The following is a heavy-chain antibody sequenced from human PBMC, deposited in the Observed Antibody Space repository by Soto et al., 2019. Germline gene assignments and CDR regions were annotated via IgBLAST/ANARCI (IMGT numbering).Heavy chain of an antibody. V-gene: IGHV3-23*01. CDR3: AKEGGGGTAMVTSYFDY. Sequence: EVQLLESGGGLVQPGGSLRLSCAASGITFTNYALSWVRQAPGKGLEWVSGISGSGTGTYYADSVKDRFTISRDNSKRTVYLHMNSLRVDDTAIYYCAKEGGGGTAMVTSYFDYWGQGTLVTVSS. CDR2: ISGSGTGT. J-gene: IGHJ4*02. D-gene: IGHD5-18*01. CDR1: GITFTNYA.